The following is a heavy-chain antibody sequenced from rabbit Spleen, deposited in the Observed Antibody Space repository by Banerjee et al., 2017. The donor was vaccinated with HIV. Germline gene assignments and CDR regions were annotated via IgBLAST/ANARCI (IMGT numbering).Heavy chain of an antibody. D-gene: IGHD2-1*01. Sequence: QEQLEESGGDLVQPEGSLTLTCTASGFSFSSSYWICWVRQAPGKGLEWIACIYGGYSGTTWYANWAKGRFTISKTSSTTVTLQMTSLTAADTATYFCARRHSNNGDYDLWGQGTLVTVS. V-gene: IGHV1S45*01. CDR1: GFSFSSSYW. J-gene: IGHJ3*01. CDR2: IYGGYSGTT. CDR3: ARRHSNNGDYDL.